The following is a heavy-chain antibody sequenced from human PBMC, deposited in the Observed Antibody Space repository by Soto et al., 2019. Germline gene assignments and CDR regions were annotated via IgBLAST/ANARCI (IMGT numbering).Heavy chain of an antibody. J-gene: IGHJ5*01. CDR2: TYYRSKWYY. CDR1: GDSVSSNSVV. D-gene: IGHD2-8*02. V-gene: IGHV6-1*01. CDR3: ARLVGNSWIDS. Sequence: QVQLQQSGPGLVQPSQTLSLTCAISGDSVSSNSVVWNWIRQSPSRGLEWLGRTYYRSKWYYEYAESVKSRIIINPDTSKNQLSLQLNSVTPEDTGVYYCARLVGNSWIDSWGQGTLVTVSS.